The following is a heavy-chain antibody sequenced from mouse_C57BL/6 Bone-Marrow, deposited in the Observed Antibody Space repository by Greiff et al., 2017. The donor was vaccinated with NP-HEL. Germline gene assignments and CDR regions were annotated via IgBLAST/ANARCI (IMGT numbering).Heavy chain of an antibody. CDR1: GFTFSSYA. D-gene: IGHD2-5*01. Sequence: EVQVVESGGGLVKPGGSLKLSCAASGFTFSSYAMSWVRQTPEKRLEWVATISDGGSYTYYPDNVKGRFTISRNNAKNNLYLQMSHLKSEDTAMYYCARDYYSNYPFAYWGQGTLVTVSA. V-gene: IGHV5-4*01. J-gene: IGHJ3*01. CDR3: ARDYYSNYPFAY. CDR2: ISDGGSYT.